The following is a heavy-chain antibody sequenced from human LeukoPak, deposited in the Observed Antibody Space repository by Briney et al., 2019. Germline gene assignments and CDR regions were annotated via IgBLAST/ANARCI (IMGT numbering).Heavy chain of an antibody. Sequence: PGGSLRLSCEASGFTFSTYWMNWVRQAPGKGLEWVANIKQDGSEKYYVDSVKGRFAISRDNVKNSLYLQMDSLRAEDTAVYHCARVRKDYGDDDSGYRDSDYWGQGTLVTVSS. CDR2: IKQDGSEK. CDR1: GFTFSTYW. J-gene: IGHJ4*02. D-gene: IGHD3-22*01. CDR3: ARVRKDYGDDDSGYRDSDY. V-gene: IGHV3-7*01.